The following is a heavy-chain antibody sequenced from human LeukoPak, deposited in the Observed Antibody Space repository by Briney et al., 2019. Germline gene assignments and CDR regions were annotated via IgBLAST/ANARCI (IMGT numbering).Heavy chain of an antibody. CDR3: ARGQLVPPYFDY. CDR1: GYTFTGYY. CDR2: INPNSGGT. D-gene: IGHD6-6*01. J-gene: IGHJ4*02. V-gene: IGHV1-2*04. Sequence: ASVKVSCKASGYTFTGYYMHWVRQAPGQGLEWMGWINPNSGGTNYAQKFQGWVTMTRDTSISTAYMELSRLRSDGTAVYYCARGQLVPPYFDYWGQGTLVTVSS.